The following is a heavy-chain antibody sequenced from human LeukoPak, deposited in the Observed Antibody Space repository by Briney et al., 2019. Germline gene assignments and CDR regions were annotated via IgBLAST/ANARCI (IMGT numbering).Heavy chain of an antibody. CDR3: AILNRVEWELGE. D-gene: IGHD1-26*01. CDR1: GFTFSIYA. Sequence: SGGSLRLSCAASGFTFSIYAVGWVRQAPGKGLEWVSSTTISGVNSYSADSVKGRFTISRDDSKNAFFLQMNSLRPEDTAVYYCAILNRVEWELGEGGQGTLVTVSP. V-gene: IGHV3-23*01. CDR2: TTISGVNS. J-gene: IGHJ4*02.